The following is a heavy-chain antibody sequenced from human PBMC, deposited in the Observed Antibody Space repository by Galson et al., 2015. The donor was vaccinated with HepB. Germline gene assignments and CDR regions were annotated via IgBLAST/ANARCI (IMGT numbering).Heavy chain of an antibody. V-gene: IGHV3-23*01. D-gene: IGHD2-15*01. Sequence: SLRLSCAASGFTFSNYAMTWVRQAPGKGLEWVSTISGSGGSTYYADSVKGRFTISRDNSKNTLYLQMNSLRAEDTAVYHCAKGEDNRYCSGNNCYTFDYWGQGTLVTVSS. J-gene: IGHJ4*02. CDR1: GFTFSNYA. CDR3: AKGEDNRYCSGNNCYTFDY. CDR2: ISGSGGST.